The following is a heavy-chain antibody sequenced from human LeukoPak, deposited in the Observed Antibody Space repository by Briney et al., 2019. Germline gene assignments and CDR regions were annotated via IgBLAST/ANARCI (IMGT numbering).Heavy chain of an antibody. Sequence: SETLSLTCAVYGGSFSGYYWSWIRQPPGKGLEWIGEINHSGSTNYNPSLKSRVTISVDTSKNQFSLKLSSVTAADTAVYYCARGGHCSSTSCYAGGVDNWFDPSGQGTLVTVSS. CDR3: ARGGHCSSTSCYAGGVDNWFDP. CDR2: INHSGST. D-gene: IGHD2-2*01. J-gene: IGHJ5*02. V-gene: IGHV4-34*01. CDR1: GGSFSGYY.